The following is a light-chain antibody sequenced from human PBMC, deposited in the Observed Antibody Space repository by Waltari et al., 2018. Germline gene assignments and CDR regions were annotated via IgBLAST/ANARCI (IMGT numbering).Light chain of an antibody. CDR3: SSYAGDRTWV. V-gene: IGLV2-23*01. J-gene: IGLJ3*02. Sequence: QSALTQPASVSGSPGQSITISCIGVSNDVGSYSLVSWYQPHPDKAPKLLIYDDIKRPSGVSDRFSGSRSGNPASLTISGLQAEDEADYFCSSYAGDRTWVFGGGTKLSVL. CDR2: DDI. CDR1: SNDVGSYSL.